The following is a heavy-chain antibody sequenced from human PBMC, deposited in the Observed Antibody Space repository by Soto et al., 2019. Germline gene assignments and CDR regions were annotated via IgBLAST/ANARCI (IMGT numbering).Heavy chain of an antibody. Sequence: LGESLKISCKGSGYSFTSYWISWVRQMPGKGLEWMGRIDPSDSYTNYSPSFQGHVTISADKSISTAYLQWSSLKASDTAMYYCASNDRNYYGMDVWGQATTVTVSS. CDR3: ASNDRNYYGMDV. J-gene: IGHJ6*02. CDR1: GYSFTSYW. D-gene: IGHD1-1*01. CDR2: IDPSDSYT. V-gene: IGHV5-10-1*01.